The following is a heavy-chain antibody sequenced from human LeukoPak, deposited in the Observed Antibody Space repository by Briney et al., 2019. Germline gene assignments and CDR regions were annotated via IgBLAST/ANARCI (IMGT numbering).Heavy chain of an antibody. D-gene: IGHD6-13*01. J-gene: IGHJ6*03. CDR1: GYTFTSYD. CDR3: ARGLRGSSWYNYYYMDV. CDR2: MNPNSGNT. Sequence: ASVKVSCKASGYTFTSYDINWVRQATGQGLEWMGWMNPNSGNTGYAQKFQGRVTITRNTSISTAYMELSSLRSEDTAVYYCARGLRGSSWYNYYYMDVWGKGTTVTVSS. V-gene: IGHV1-8*03.